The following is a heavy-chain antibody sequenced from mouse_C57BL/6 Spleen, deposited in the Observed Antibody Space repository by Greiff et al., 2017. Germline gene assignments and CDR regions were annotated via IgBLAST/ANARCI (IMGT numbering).Heavy chain of an antibody. V-gene: IGHV14-2*01. CDR1: GFNITAYS. D-gene: IGHD2-1*01. J-gene: IGHJ4*01. CDR3: ACNNAGYYDLDY. Sequence: EVQLQESGAELVKPGASVKLSCTASGFNITAYSMQWVKQRTGQGLEWIGRIDPEDGDTKYDAKFQGKATLTAETSSNTVYLQLSRLTSEDSAVYYCACNNAGYYDLDYWGQGTTVTVSS. CDR2: IDPEDGDT.